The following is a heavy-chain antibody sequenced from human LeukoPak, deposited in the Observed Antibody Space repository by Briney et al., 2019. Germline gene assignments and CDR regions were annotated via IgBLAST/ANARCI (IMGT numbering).Heavy chain of an antibody. Sequence: SQTLSLTCAISGDSVSSNSAAWNWIRQSPSRGLEWLGRTYYRSKWYNDYAVSVKSRITINPDTSKNQFSLQLNSVTPEDTAVYYCARAPEITFGGVIVIPEWAFDIWGQGTMVTVSS. CDR3: ARAPEITFGGVIVIPEWAFDI. V-gene: IGHV6-1*01. CDR1: GDSVSSNSAA. CDR2: TYYRSKWYN. D-gene: IGHD3-16*02. J-gene: IGHJ3*02.